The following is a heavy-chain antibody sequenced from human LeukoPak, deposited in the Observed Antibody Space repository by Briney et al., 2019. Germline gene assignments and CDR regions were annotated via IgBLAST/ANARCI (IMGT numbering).Heavy chain of an antibody. CDR1: GFTFSSYG. J-gene: IGHJ6*02. CDR3: AKALRPDYYGSGSLYYYGMDV. D-gene: IGHD3-10*01. CDR2: ISYDGSNK. Sequence: GGSLRLSCAASGFTFSSYGMHWVRQAPGKGLEWVAVISYDGSNKYYADSVKGRFTISRDDSKNTLYLQMNSLRAEDTAVYYCAKALRPDYYGSGSLYYYGMDVWGQGTTVTVSS. V-gene: IGHV3-30*18.